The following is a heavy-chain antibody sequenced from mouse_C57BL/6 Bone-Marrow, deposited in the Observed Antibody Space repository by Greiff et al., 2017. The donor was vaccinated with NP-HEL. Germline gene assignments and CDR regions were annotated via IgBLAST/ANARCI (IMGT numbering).Heavy chain of an antibody. CDR3: ARGNYGSSPYYFDD. D-gene: IGHD1-1*01. J-gene: IGHJ2*01. CDR1: GYTFTSYW. CDR2: IHPNSGST. Sequence: QVQLQQPGAELVKPGASVKLSCKASGYTFTSYWMHWVKQRPGQGLEWIGMIHPNSGSTNYNEKFKSKATLTVDKSSSTAYMQLSSLTSEDSAVYYCARGNYGSSPYYFDDWGQGTTLTVSS. V-gene: IGHV1-64*01.